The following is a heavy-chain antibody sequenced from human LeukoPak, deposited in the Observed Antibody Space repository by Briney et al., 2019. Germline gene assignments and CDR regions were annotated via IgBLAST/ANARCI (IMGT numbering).Heavy chain of an antibody. J-gene: IGHJ4*02. CDR2: INPNSGGT. Sequence: ASVKVSCKASGYTFTGYYMHWVRQAPGQGLEWMGWINPNSGGTNYAQKFQGRVTMTRDTSISTAYMELSRLRSDDTAVYYCARTPGTRVLRFLEWLSPYDYWGQGTLVTVSS. V-gene: IGHV1-2*02. CDR1: GYTFTGYY. D-gene: IGHD3-3*01. CDR3: ARTPGTRVLRFLEWLSPYDY.